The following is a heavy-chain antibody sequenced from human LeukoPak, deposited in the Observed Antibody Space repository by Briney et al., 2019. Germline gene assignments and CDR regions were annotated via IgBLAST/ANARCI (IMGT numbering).Heavy chain of an antibody. CDR2: INRSGST. CDR1: GGSFSDYY. D-gene: IGHD1-20*01. V-gene: IGHV4-34*01. CDR3: AKAPYNYYFDY. Sequence: KASETLSLTCAVYGGSFSDYYWNWIRQPPGKGLEWIGEINRSGSTNYNPSLKSRVTISVDTSKNQFSLNLDSVTAADTAVYYCAKAPYNYYFDYWGQGTLVTVSS. J-gene: IGHJ4*02.